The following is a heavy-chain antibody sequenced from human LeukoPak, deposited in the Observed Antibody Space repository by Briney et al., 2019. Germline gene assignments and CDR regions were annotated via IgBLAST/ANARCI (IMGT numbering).Heavy chain of an antibody. CDR1: DDPINSGVYY. J-gene: IGHJ6*03. D-gene: IGHD1-26*01. Sequence: SETLSLTCTVSDDPINSGVYYWNWIRQPAGKGLEWIGHIYTSGTATNSNPSLKSRVAISLDTSKNHFSLKLSSVTAADTAVYYCARAKKRSGRSRNFYLDVWGKGTTVTVSS. CDR3: ARAKKRSGRSRNFYLDV. CDR2: IYTSGTAT. V-gene: IGHV4-61*09.